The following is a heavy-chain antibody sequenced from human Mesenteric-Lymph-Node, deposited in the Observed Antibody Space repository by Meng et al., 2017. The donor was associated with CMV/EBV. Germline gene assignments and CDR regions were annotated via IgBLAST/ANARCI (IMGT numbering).Heavy chain of an antibody. V-gene: IGHV1-2*02. CDR1: GYTFTAYY. J-gene: IGHJ5*02. D-gene: IGHD1-26*01. CDR2: IDPNSGGT. CDR3: ARGSGGWFDP. Sequence: SCKASGYTFTAYYLHWVRPAPGQGLEWMGWIDPNSGGTNYAQKFQGKFTMTRDTSISTASIEVSSLRSDDTAVYYCARGSGGWFDPWGQGTLVTVSS.